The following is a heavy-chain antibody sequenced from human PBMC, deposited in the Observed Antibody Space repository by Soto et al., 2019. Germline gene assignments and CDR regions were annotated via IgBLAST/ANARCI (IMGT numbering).Heavy chain of an antibody. D-gene: IGHD3-16*02. CDR2: IKQDGSEK. CDR3: ARDVAYYDYIWGSYRTKGGYYYYMDV. CDR1: GFTFSSYA. Sequence: GGSLRLSCAASGFTFSSYAMSWVRQAPGKGLEWVANIKQDGSEKYYVDSVKGRFTISRDNAKNSLYLQMNSLRAEDTAVYYCARDVAYYDYIWGSYRTKGGYYYYMDVWGKGTTVTVSS. J-gene: IGHJ6*03. V-gene: IGHV3-7*01.